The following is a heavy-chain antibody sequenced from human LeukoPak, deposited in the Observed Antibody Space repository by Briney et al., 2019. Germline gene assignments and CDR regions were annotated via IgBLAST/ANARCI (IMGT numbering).Heavy chain of an antibody. J-gene: IGHJ4*02. CDR3: AREGEGGVDTAMVPYYFDY. CDR2: ISSSSSYI. CDR1: GFTFSSFS. V-gene: IGHV3-21*01. D-gene: IGHD5-18*01. Sequence: PGGSLRLSCAASGFTFSSFSMNWVRQAPGKGLEWVSSISSSSSYIYYADSVKGRFTISRDNAKNSLYLQMNGLRAEDTAVYYCAREGEGGVDTAMVPYYFDYWGQGTLVTVSS.